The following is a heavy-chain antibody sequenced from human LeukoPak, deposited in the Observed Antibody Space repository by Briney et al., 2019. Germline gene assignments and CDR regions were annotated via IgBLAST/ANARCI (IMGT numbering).Heavy chain of an antibody. D-gene: IGHD5-24*01. CDR2: INPNSGGT. V-gene: IGHV1-2*04. CDR3: ARATNSYYFDY. Sequence: ASVKVSCKVSGYTLTELSMHWVRQAPGQGLEWMGWINPNSGGTNYAQKFQGWVTMTRDTSISTAYMELSRLRSDDTAVYYRARATNSYYFDYWGQGTLVTVSS. CDR1: GYTLTELS. J-gene: IGHJ4*02.